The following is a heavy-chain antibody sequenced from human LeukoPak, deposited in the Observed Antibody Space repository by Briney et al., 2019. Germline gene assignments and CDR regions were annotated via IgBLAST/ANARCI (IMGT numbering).Heavy chain of an antibody. J-gene: IGHJ6*03. D-gene: IGHD2-21*02. CDR2: ITGSGGHT. Sequence: PGGSLRLSCEASGFTFSNYAMAWVRQSPGKGLEWVSGITGSGGHTYYADSVKGRFTSSRDNSKNTLYLQINSLRAEDTAVYYCTKDLTDYHYYYTDVWGKGTTVIVSS. CDR1: GFTFSNYA. CDR3: TKDLTDYHYYYTDV. V-gene: IGHV3-23*01.